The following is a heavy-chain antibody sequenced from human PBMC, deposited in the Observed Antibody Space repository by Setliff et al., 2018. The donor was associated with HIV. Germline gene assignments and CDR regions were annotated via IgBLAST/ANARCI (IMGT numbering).Heavy chain of an antibody. D-gene: IGHD3-3*01. J-gene: IGHJ2*01. CDR1: GYSFTSHW. CDR2: IYPSDSAT. V-gene: IGHV5-51*01. CDR3: ARSHFITLFGVIYYPGYFDL. Sequence: GESLKLSCQGSGYSFTSHWIAWVRQMPGQGLEWMGIIYPSDSATAYSPSFQGQITISADKSISTAYLQWSSLKASDTAIYYCARSHFITLFGVIYYPGYFDLWGRGTQVTVPQ.